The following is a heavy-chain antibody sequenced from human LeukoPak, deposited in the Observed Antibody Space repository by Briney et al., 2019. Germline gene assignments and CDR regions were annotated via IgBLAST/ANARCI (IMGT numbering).Heavy chain of an antibody. CDR3: AGITIFGVVII. CDR1: GGSFSGYY. Sequence: SETLSLTCAVYGGSFSGYYWSWIRQPPGKGLEWIGEINHSGSTNYNPSLKSRVTISVDTSKNQFSLKLSSVTAADTAVYYCAGITIFGVVIIWGQGTLVTVSS. CDR2: INHSGST. V-gene: IGHV4-34*01. D-gene: IGHD3-3*01. J-gene: IGHJ4*02.